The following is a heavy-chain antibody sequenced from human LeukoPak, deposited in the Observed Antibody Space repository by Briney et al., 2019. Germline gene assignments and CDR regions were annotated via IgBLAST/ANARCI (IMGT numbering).Heavy chain of an antibody. CDR3: ARLNDSSGYYPTWFDP. CDR2: IYHSGST. J-gene: IGHJ5*02. V-gene: IGHV4-30-2*01. CDR1: GGSISSGGYY. D-gene: IGHD3-22*01. Sequence: SETLSLTCTVSGGSISSGGYYWSWIRQPPGKGLEWIGYIYHSGSTYYNPSLKSRVTISVDRSKNQFSLKLSSVTAADTAVYYCARLNDSSGYYPTWFDPWGQGTLVTVSS.